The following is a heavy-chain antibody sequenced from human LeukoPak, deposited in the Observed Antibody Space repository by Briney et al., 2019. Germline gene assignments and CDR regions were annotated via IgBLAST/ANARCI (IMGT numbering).Heavy chain of an antibody. Sequence: PGGSLRLSCAASGFTFSSYAMSWVRQAPGKGLEWVANIKQDGSEKYYVDSVKGRFTISRDNAKNSLYLQMNSLRAEDTAVYYCARDGVVSSYYYGMDVWGQGTTVTVSS. CDR3: ARDGVVSSYYYGMDV. J-gene: IGHJ6*02. V-gene: IGHV3-7*03. CDR1: GFTFSSYA. D-gene: IGHD2-15*01. CDR2: IKQDGSEK.